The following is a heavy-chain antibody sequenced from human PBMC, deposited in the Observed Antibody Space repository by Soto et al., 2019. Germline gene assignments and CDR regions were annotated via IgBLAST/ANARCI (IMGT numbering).Heavy chain of an antibody. CDR3: AKGPHGEDIVVVVGYYYMDV. V-gene: IGHV3-23*01. D-gene: IGHD2-15*01. J-gene: IGHJ6*03. Sequence: EVQLLESGGGLVQPGGSLRLSCAASGFTFSSYAMSWVRQAPGKGLEWVSAISGSGGSTYYADSVKGRFTISRDNSKNTLYLQMNSLRAEDTAVYYCAKGPHGEDIVVVVGYYYMDVWGKGTTVTVSS. CDR2: ISGSGGST. CDR1: GFTFSSYA.